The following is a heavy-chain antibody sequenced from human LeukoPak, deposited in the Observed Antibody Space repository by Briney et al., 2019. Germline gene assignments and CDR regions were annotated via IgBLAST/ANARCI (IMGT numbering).Heavy chain of an antibody. CDR2: IRSKAYGGTT. D-gene: IGHD1-14*01. J-gene: IGHJ6*02. V-gene: IGHV3-49*04. CDR1: GFTFGDYA. CDR3: TREPEDGMDV. Sequence: GGSLRLSCTASGFTFGDYATRWVRKAPGKGLGWGGFIRSKAYGGTTEYAASVKGRFTISRDDSKSIAYLQMNSLKTEDTAVYYCTREPEDGMDVWGQGTTVTVSS.